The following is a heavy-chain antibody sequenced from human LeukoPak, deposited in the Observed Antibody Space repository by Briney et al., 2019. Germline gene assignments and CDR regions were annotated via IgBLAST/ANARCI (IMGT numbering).Heavy chain of an antibody. D-gene: IGHD4-17*01. V-gene: IGHV3-74*01. CDR1: GFTFSSYW. J-gene: IGHJ4*02. Sequence: QPGGSLRLSCAASGFTFSSYWMHWVRQAPGKGLVWVSRITSDGSSTTYADSVKGRFTNSRDNAKNTLYLQMNSLRAEDTAVYYCAREGYGDYYFDYWGQGTLVTVSS. CDR2: ITSDGSST. CDR3: AREGYGDYYFDY.